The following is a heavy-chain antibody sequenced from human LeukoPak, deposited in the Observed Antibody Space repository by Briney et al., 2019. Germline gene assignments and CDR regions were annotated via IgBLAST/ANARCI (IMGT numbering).Heavy chain of an antibody. CDR1: GYTFTGYY. V-gene: IGHV1-2*06. CDR3: ARGPRGIFGVVIRYYFDY. D-gene: IGHD3-3*01. J-gene: IGHJ4*02. Sequence: ASVKVSCKASGYTFTGYYMHWVRQAPGQGLEWMGRFNPNSGGTNYAQKFQGRVTMTRDTSISTAYMELSRLGSDDTAVYYCARGPRGIFGVVIRYYFDYWGQGTLVTVSS. CDR2: FNPNSGGT.